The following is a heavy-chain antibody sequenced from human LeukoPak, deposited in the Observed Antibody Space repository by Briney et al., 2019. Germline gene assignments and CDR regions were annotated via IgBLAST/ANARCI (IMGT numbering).Heavy chain of an antibody. CDR2: IYYSGST. J-gene: IGHJ3*02. D-gene: IGHD3-22*01. CDR1: GGSISSGGYY. Sequence: SETLSLTCTVSGGSISSGGYYWSWIRQHPGQGLEWIGYIYYSGSTYYNPSLKSRVTISVDTSKDQFSLKLSSVTAADTAVYYCAREVRLNTYYYDSSGAIDAFDIWGQGTMVTVSS. CDR3: AREVRLNTYYYDSSGAIDAFDI. V-gene: IGHV4-31*03.